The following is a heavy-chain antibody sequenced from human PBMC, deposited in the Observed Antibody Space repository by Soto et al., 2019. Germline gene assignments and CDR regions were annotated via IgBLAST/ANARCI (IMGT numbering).Heavy chain of an antibody. V-gene: IGHV4-34*01. D-gene: IGHD5-12*01. Sequence: SETLSLTCAVYGGSFSGYYWSWIRQPPGKXLEWIGEINHSGSTNYNPSLKSRVTISVDTSKNQFSLKLSSVTAADTAVYYCARVRGWVATIKGAYYFDYWGQGTLVTVSS. CDR1: GGSFSGYY. CDR2: INHSGST. CDR3: ARVRGWVATIKGAYYFDY. J-gene: IGHJ4*02.